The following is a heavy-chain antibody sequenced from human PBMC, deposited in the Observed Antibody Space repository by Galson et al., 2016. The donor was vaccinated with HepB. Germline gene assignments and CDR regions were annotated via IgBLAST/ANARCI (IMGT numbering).Heavy chain of an antibody. CDR2: ISYDGINK. CDR3: ARDYKEVVTGVRYLDY. V-gene: IGHV3-30*04. J-gene: IGHJ4*02. CDR1: GFTFRSYP. Sequence: SLRLSCAASGFTFRSYPMHWVRQTPGKGLEWVAVISYDGINKYYADSVKGRFTISRDSSKNTVFLQVNSLRADDTAVYYCARDYKEVVTGVRYLDYWGQGTLVTVSS. D-gene: IGHD2-21*02.